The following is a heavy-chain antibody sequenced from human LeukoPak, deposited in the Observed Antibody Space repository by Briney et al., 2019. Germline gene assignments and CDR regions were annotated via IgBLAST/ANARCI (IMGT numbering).Heavy chain of an antibody. CDR2: ISYDGSNK. J-gene: IGHJ6*02. D-gene: IGHD6-13*01. Sequence: GGSLRLSCAASGFTSSSYAMHGVRQAPGKGLEWVAVISYDGSNKYYADSVKGRITISRDNSKTTLYLQMNSLRAEDMAVYYCAGVSIFPGARSSWYNYYYGMDVWGQGTTVTVSS. CDR3: AGVSIFPGARSSWYNYYYGMDV. V-gene: IGHV3-30*04. CDR1: GFTSSSYA.